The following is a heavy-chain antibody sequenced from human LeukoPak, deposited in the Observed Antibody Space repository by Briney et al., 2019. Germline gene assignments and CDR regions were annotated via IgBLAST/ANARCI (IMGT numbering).Heavy chain of an antibody. J-gene: IGHJ4*02. Sequence: GESLKISCESSGYSFTNSWIAWVRQTRGKGLEWMAILYPGDSDTRYSPSFQGQVTISVDKSISTAYLQWRSLKASDSAMYYCARGRGYSYGTDFDYWGQGTLVTVSS. D-gene: IGHD5-18*01. CDR2: LYPGDSDT. CDR3: ARGRGYSYGTDFDY. V-gene: IGHV5-51*01. CDR1: GYSFTNSW.